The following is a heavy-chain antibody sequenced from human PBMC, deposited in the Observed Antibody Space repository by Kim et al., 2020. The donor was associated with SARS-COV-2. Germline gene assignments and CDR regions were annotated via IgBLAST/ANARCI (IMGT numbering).Heavy chain of an antibody. CDR2: INTNTGNP. D-gene: IGHD3-16*01. J-gene: IGHJ4*02. CDR1: GYTFTTYA. V-gene: IGHV7-4-1*02. CDR3: ARDGEGVARTLVGVSDFDY. Sequence: ASVKVSCKASGYTFTTYAMNWVRQAPGQGLEWMGWINTNTGNPTYAQGFTGRFVFSLDTSVSTAYLQISSLKAEDTAVYYCARDGEGVARTLVGVSDFDYWGQGTLVTVTS.